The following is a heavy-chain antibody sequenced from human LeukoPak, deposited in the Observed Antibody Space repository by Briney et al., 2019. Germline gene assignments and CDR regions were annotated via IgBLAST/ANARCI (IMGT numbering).Heavy chain of an antibody. V-gene: IGHV1-18*01. D-gene: IGHD2-15*01. Sequence: VSVKVSCKASGYTFTSYGISWVRQAPGQGLEWMGWISAYNGNTNYAQKLQGRVTMTTDTSTSTAYMELRSLRSDDTAVYYCARVCSGGSCCTDPLAEYFQHWGQGTLVTVSS. J-gene: IGHJ1*01. CDR2: ISAYNGNT. CDR3: ARVCSGGSCCTDPLAEYFQH. CDR1: GYTFTSYG.